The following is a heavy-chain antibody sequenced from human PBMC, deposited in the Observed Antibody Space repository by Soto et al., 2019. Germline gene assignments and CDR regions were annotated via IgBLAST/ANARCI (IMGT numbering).Heavy chain of an antibody. J-gene: IGHJ3*02. D-gene: IGHD3-16*01. Sequence: QLQLQESGPGLVKPSETLSLTCTVSGGSVSSGSSYWGWIRQPPGKGLEWIGGIYYTGRTYDNPSLKSRVTLSVDTSKNQFSLNLRSVTAADTAVFYCARQGAGDAFDIWGQGTMVTVSS. V-gene: IGHV4-39*01. CDR2: IYYTGRT. CDR3: ARQGAGDAFDI. CDR1: GGSVSSGSSY.